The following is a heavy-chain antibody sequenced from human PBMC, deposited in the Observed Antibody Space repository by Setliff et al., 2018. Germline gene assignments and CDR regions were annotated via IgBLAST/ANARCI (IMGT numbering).Heavy chain of an antibody. CDR2: IYYTGST. Sequence: PSETLSLTCTVAAGSISTYYWTWIRQPPGKGLEWIGNIYYTGSTNYNPSLKSRVTISVDTSKNQFSLRLKSVTAADTAVYYCARGLNSDSWTFAYWGQGSLVTVSS. CDR1: AGSISTYY. J-gene: IGHJ4*02. D-gene: IGHD2-15*01. V-gene: IGHV4-59*08. CDR3: ARGLNSDSWTFAY.